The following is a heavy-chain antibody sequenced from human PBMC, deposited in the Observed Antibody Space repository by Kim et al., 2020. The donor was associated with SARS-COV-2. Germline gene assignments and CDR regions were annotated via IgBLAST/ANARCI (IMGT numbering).Heavy chain of an antibody. CDR2: IWYDGNNK. CDR1: GFTFSNYG. Sequence: GGSLRLSCVASGFTFSNYGMHWVRQAPGKGLELVASIWYDGNNKYYADSVKGRFTISRDNSENMLHLQMNSLRAEDTAMYYCAKGTLSFDYWGQGTLVIVSS. CDR3: AKGTLSFDY. J-gene: IGHJ4*02. V-gene: IGHV3-33*06. D-gene: IGHD2-2*01.